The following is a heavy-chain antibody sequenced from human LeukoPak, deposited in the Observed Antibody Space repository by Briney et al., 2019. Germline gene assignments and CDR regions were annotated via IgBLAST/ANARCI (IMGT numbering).Heavy chain of an antibody. V-gene: IGHV3-30*02. CDR1: GFTFSSYG. CDR3: AKNRDSSDYPRDFDY. CDR2: IRHDGTYK. D-gene: IGHD3-22*01. Sequence: GGSLRLSCAAFGFTFSSYGMHWVRQTPGKGLEWVAFIRHDGTYKQYADSVKGRFTVPRDNSKDMVYLQMNSLRTEDTAVYYCAKNRDSSDYPRDFDYWGQGTLATVSS. J-gene: IGHJ4*02.